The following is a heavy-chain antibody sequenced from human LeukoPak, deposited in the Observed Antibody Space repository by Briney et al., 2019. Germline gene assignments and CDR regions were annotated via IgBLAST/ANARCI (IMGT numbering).Heavy chain of an antibody. Sequence: SETLSLTCTVSGGSISSYSWSWIRQPPGKGLECSGYIYYSGSTNYNPSLKSRVTISVDTSKNQFSLKLSSVTAADTAVYYCARGPSVGDYRFDYWGQGTLVTVSS. CDR3: ARGPSVGDYRFDY. D-gene: IGHD4-17*01. CDR2: IYYSGST. CDR1: GGSISSYS. J-gene: IGHJ4*02. V-gene: IGHV4-59*01.